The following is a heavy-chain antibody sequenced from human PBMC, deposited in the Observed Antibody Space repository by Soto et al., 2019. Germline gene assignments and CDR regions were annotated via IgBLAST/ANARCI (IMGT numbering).Heavy chain of an antibody. D-gene: IGHD2-2*01. CDR3: IIEYQVRVETTHNWNDP. CDR1: GFTFSSYG. CDR2: IWYDGSNK. J-gene: IGHJ5*02. Sequence: QVQLVASGGGVVQPGRSLRLSCAASGFTFSSYGMHWVRQAPGKGLEWVAVIWYDGSNKYYADSVKGRFTVSRDNSNNTLYLEMNGGRADDTGVYFGIIEYQVRVETTHNWNDPWGQGTLVTVSS. V-gene: IGHV3-33*01.